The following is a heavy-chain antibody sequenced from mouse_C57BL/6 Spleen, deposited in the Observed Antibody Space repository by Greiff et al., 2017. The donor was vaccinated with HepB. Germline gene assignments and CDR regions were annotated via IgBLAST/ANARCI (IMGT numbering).Heavy chain of an antibody. CDR3: ARDYYGIWYFDV. V-gene: IGHV5-17*01. CDR1: GFTFSDYG. D-gene: IGHD2-1*01. J-gene: IGHJ1*03. Sequence: EVMLVESGGGLVKPGGSLKLSCAASGFTFSDYGMHWVRQAPEKGLEWVAYISSGSSTIYYADTVKGRFTISRDNAKNTLFLQMTSLRSEDTAMYYCARDYYGIWYFDVWGTGTTVTVSS. CDR2: ISSGSSTI.